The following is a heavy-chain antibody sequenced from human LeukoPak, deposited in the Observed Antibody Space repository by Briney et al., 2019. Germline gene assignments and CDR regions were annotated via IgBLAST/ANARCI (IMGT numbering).Heavy chain of an antibody. D-gene: IGHD3-10*01. J-gene: IGHJ4*02. V-gene: IGHV3-7*01. Sequence: PGGSLRLSCAASGFTFSSYAMSWVRQAPGKGLEWVAMMTQDGGGKYYVDSVKGRFTISGDNAKNSLYLQMNSLRAEDTAVYYCARGGGDSWGQGTLVTVSS. CDR2: MTQDGGGK. CDR1: GFTFSSYA. CDR3: ARGGGDS.